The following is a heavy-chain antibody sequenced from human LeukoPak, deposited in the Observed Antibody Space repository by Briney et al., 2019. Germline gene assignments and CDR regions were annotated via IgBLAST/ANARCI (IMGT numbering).Heavy chain of an antibody. Sequence: GASVKVSCKASGYTFTGYYMHRVRQAPGQGLEWMGWINPNSGGTNYAQKFQGRVTMTRDTSISTAYMELSRLRSDDTAVYNCARDPAVKYYFDYWGQGTLVTVSS. CDR2: INPNSGGT. V-gene: IGHV1-2*02. CDR1: GYTFTGYY. J-gene: IGHJ4*02. CDR3: ARDPAVKYYFDY.